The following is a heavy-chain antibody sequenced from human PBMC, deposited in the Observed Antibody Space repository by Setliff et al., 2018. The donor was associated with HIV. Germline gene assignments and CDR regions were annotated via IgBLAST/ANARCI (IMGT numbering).Heavy chain of an antibody. J-gene: IGHJ5*02. D-gene: IGHD3-16*01. CDR3: ARESLMITFGGGSWFDP. CDR2: INPDSGGT. V-gene: IGHV1-2*02. Sequence: ASVKVSCKASGYTFTAYYIHWVRQAPGQGLEWMGWINPDSGGTKYAQRFQGRVTMTMDTSINTAYMGLSRLISDDTALYFGARESLMITFGGGSWFDPWGQGTLVTVSS. CDR1: GYTFTAYY.